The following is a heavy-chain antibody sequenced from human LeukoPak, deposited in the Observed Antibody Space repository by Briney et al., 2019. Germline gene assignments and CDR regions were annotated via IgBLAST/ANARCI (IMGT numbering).Heavy chain of an antibody. CDR1: GFTFSSYA. CDR2: ISGSGGST. J-gene: IGHJ6*03. D-gene: IGHD5/OR15-5a*01. CDR3: AKCRSRNYYYYYMDV. V-gene: IGHV3-23*01. Sequence: PSGGSLRLSCAASGFTFSSYAMSWVRQAPGKGLEWVSAISGSGGSTYYADSVKGRFTISRDNSKNTLYLQMNSLRAEDTAVYYCAKCRSRNYYYYYMDVWGKGTTVTVSS.